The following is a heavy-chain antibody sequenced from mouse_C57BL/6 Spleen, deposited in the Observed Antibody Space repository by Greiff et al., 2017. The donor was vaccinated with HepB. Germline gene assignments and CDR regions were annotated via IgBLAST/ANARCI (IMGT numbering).Heavy chain of an antibody. CDR2: INPNYGNT. V-gene: IGHV1-39*01. CDR1: GYSFTDYN. D-gene: IGHD1-1*01. J-gene: IGHJ1*03. CDR3: GRGGYQYYFCC. Sequence: VQLQQSGPELVKPGASVKISCTASGYSFTDYNMNWVKQSNGKSLEWIGVINPNYGNTNYKQKFKGKATLTVDQAYSTAYMQLNSLTSEDSAVYYCGRGGYQYYFCCWGTGTTVTVA.